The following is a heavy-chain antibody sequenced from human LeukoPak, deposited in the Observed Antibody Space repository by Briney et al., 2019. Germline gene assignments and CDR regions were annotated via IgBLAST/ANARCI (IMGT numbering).Heavy chain of an antibody. Sequence: PGGSLRLSCAASGFTFSSYEMHWVRQPPGKGLEWIGEINHSGSTDSNPSLLSRVTILLDTSKNHFSLKLSSVTAADTAVYYCARHRYKMADAFDIWGQGTMVTVSS. CDR1: GFTFSSYE. J-gene: IGHJ3*02. D-gene: IGHD5-24*01. CDR3: ARHRYKMADAFDI. CDR2: INHSGST. V-gene: IGHV4-34*01.